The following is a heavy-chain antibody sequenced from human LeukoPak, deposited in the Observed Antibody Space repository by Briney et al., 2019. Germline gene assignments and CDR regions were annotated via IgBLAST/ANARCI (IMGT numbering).Heavy chain of an antibody. CDR3: ARPGVGRGVMEFDI. D-gene: IGHD3-10*01. V-gene: IGHV4-59*01. Sequence: SETLSLTCTVSGGSISSYYWSWIRQPPGKGLEWIGYIYYSGSTNYNPSLKSRVTISVDTSKNQFSLKLSSVTAADTAVYYCARPGVGRGVMEFDIWGQGTMVTVSS. CDR1: GGSISSYY. J-gene: IGHJ3*02. CDR2: IYYSGST.